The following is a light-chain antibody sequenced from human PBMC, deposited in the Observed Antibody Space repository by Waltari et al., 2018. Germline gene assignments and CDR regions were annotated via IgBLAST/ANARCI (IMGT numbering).Light chain of an antibody. V-gene: IGLV3-16*01. Sequence: SYEVKQPPSVSVPLGQMARITCSGEALTKKYAFWYQHKPGQFPFLLIHKDTERPSGVPGRFSGSTSGTTVTLTITGVQAEDEADYYCLSSDISGTYWVFGGGTKLTVL. CDR3: LSSDISGTYWV. CDR1: ALTKKY. J-gene: IGLJ3*02. CDR2: KDT.